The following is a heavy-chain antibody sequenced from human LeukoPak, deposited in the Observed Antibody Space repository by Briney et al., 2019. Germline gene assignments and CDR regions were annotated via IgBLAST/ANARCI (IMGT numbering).Heavy chain of an antibody. CDR1: GFTVSSNY. Sequence: GGSLRLSCAASGFTVSSNYVSWVRQAPGKGLEWVSSISSSSSYIYYADSVKGRFTISRDNAKNSLYLQMNSLRAEDTAVYYCARERGEFDETAAFDIWGQGTMVTVSS. CDR2: ISSSSSYI. CDR3: ARERGEFDETAAFDI. D-gene: IGHD3-10*01. V-gene: IGHV3-21*01. J-gene: IGHJ3*02.